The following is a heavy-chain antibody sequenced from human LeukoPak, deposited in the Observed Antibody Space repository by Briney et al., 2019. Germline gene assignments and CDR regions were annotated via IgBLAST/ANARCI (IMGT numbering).Heavy chain of an antibody. CDR2: MNPNSGNT. D-gene: IGHD5-18*01. J-gene: IGHJ6*02. CDR3: ASLQLWPYYYYYYGMDV. CDR1: GYTFTSYG. V-gene: IGHV1-8*02. Sequence: ASVKVSCKASGYTFTSYGINWVRQATGQGLEWMGWMNPNSGNTGYAQKFQGRVTMTRNTSISTAYMELSSLRSEDTAVYYCASLQLWPYYYYYYGMDVWGQGTTVTVSS.